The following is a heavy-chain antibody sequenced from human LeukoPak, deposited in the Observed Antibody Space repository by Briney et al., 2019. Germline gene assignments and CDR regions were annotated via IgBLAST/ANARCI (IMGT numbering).Heavy chain of an antibody. D-gene: IGHD3-22*01. CDR3: ARLTKSSAYYKYHFDY. V-gene: IGHV1-8*01. CDR2: MNPNSGNT. J-gene: IGHJ4*02. Sequence: MNPNSGNTGYAQKFKGRVTMTRETSRSTAYMGLSSLRSEDTAVYYCARLTKSSAYYKYHFDYWGQGTLVTVSS.